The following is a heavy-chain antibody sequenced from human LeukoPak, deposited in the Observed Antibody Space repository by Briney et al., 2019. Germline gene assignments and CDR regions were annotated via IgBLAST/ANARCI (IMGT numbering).Heavy chain of an antibody. CDR2: IYSGGST. D-gene: IGHD5-18*01. CDR1: GFTVSSNY. CDR3: AGRPTGYSSGYIH. J-gene: IGHJ4*02. Sequence: GGSLRLSCAASGFTVSSNYMSWVRQAPGKGLEWVSVIYSGGSTYYADSVRGRFTISRDNSENIVYLQMNNLRVEDTAVYYCAGRPTGYSSGYIHWGQGTLVTVSS. V-gene: IGHV3-53*01.